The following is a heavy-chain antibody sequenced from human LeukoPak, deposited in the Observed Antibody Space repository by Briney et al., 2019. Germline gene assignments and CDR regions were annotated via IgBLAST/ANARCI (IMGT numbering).Heavy chain of an antibody. CDR2: MFHSGST. CDR1: GYSISSGDY. J-gene: IGHJ4*02. D-gene: IGHD1-26*01. CDR3: ARDSGTYHTLNS. Sequence: SETLSLTCAVSGYSISSGDYWGWIRQPPGKGLEWIGSMFHSGSTYYNPSLKSRVAMSVDTSKNQFSLKLSSVTAADTAVYYCARDSGTYHTLNSWGQGTLVTVSS. V-gene: IGHV4-38-2*02.